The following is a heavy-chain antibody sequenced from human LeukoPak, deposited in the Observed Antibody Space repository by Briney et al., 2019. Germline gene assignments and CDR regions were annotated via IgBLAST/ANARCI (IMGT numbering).Heavy chain of an antibody. CDR1: GFTFSNFV. Sequence: PGRSLRLSCAASGFTFSNFVMHWVRQAPGKGLEWVAVISYDGNNKYYADSVKGRFTISRDNSKNTLYLQMNSLRAEDTAVYYCAKDLYDGSVGGDYWGQGTLVTVSS. V-gene: IGHV3-30*18. J-gene: IGHJ4*02. CDR2: ISYDGNNK. D-gene: IGHD3-10*01. CDR3: AKDLYDGSVGGDY.